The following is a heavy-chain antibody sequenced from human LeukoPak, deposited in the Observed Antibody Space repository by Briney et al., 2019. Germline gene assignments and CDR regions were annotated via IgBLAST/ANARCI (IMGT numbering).Heavy chain of an antibody. J-gene: IGHJ1*01. CDR1: GFTFSSYG. V-gene: IGHV3-30*02. CDR3: AKIAAAGSYFQQ. D-gene: IGHD6-13*01. CDR2: IQYDGSNK. Sequence: GGSLRLSCAASGFTFSSYGMQWVRQAPGKGLEWVAYIQYDGSNKYYADSVKGRFTISRDDSKNTLYLQMNSLRTEDTAVYYCAKIAAAGSYFQQWGQGTLVTVSS.